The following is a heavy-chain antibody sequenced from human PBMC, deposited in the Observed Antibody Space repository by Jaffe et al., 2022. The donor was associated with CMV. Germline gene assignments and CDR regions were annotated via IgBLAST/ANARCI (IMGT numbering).Heavy chain of an antibody. CDR2: IYWNDDK. J-gene: IGHJ3*02. Sequence: QITLKESGPTLVKPTQTLTLTCTFSGFSLSTSGVGVGWIRQPPGKALEWLALIYWNDDKRYSPSLKSRLTITKDTSKNQVVLTMTNMDPVDTATYYCAHRAQGDYVLRYFDWLDAFDIWGQGTMVTVSS. CDR3: AHRAQGDYVLRYFDWLDAFDI. V-gene: IGHV2-5*01. CDR1: GFSLSTSGVG. D-gene: IGHD3-9*01.